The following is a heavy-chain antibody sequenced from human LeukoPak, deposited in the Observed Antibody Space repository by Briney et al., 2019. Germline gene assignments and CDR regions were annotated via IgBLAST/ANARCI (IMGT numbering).Heavy chain of an antibody. J-gene: IGHJ4*02. Sequence: SETLSLTCTVSGASISSTSYYWGWIRQPPGKGLEWIGSTYYRGTTYYNPSLKSRVTISVDTSKNQFSLKLSSVTAADTAVYYCARDRYYYDSSARYFDYWGQGTLVTVSS. CDR3: ARDRYYYDSSARYFDY. D-gene: IGHD3-22*01. V-gene: IGHV4-39*07. CDR1: GASISSTSYY. CDR2: TYYRGTT.